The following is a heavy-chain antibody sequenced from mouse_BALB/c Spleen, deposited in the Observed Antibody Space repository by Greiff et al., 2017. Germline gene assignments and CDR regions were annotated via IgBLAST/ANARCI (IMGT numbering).Heavy chain of an antibody. Sequence: VQLKDSGPGLVKPSQSLSLTCTVTGYSITSDYAWNWIRQFPGNKLEWMGYISYSGSTSYNPSLKSRITITRDTSKNQFFLQLNSVTTEDTATYYCARELEYFDYWGQGTTLTVSS. V-gene: IGHV3-2*02. CDR2: ISYSGST. J-gene: IGHJ2*01. CDR1: GYSITSDYA. CDR3: ARELEYFDY.